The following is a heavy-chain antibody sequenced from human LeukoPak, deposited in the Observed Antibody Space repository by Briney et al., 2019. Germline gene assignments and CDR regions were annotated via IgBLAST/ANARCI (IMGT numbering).Heavy chain of an antibody. CDR2: IYSGGST. V-gene: IGHV3-66*04. Sequence: GGSLRLSCAASGFTFSSYGMHWVRQAPGKGLEWVSVIYSGGSTYYAGSVKGRFTIFRDNSKNTLFLQMNSLRAEDTAVYYCARQFRPAGSFDIWGQGTMVTVSS. J-gene: IGHJ3*02. CDR3: ARQFRPAGSFDI. CDR1: GFTFSSYG.